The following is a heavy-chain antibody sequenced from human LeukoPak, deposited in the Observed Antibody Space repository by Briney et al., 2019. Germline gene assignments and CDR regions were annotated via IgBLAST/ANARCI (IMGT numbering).Heavy chain of an antibody. J-gene: IGHJ4*02. CDR1: GVSFSGYY. V-gene: IGHV4-34*01. CDR3: AKEAVGTISL. CDR2: INDSGST. Sequence: SETLSLTCAVYGVSFSGYYWSWIRQPPGKGLEWIGEINDSGSTNNNPSLESRVTISIDTSKNQFSLKVNSVTAADTAVYYCAKEAVGTISLWGQGTLVTVSS. D-gene: IGHD5-24*01.